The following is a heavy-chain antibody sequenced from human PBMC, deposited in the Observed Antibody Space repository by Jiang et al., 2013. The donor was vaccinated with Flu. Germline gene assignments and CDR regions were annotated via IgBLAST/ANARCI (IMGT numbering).Heavy chain of an antibody. CDR2: IYYSGST. CDR3: ARVRYCSSTSCYDGYYYYGM. CDR1: GGSISSYY. V-gene: IGHV4-59*01. J-gene: IGHJ6*01. D-gene: IGHD2-2*01. Sequence: GPGLVKPSETLSLTCTVSGGSISSYYWSWIRQPPGKGLEWIGYIYYSGSTNYNPSLKSRVTISVDTSKNQFSLKLSSVTAADTAVYYCARVRYCSSTSCYDGYYYYGM.